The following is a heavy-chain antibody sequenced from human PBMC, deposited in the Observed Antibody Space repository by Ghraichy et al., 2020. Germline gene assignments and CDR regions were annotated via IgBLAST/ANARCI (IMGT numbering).Heavy chain of an antibody. D-gene: IGHD3-22*01. V-gene: IGHV4-31*03. CDR2: IYSSGST. CDR1: GGSINSGGYY. J-gene: IGHJ4*02. CDR3: VRYYDSSGYYRFDY. Sequence: SETLSLTCTVSGGSINSGGYYWSWIRQHPGKGLEWIGYIYSSGSTYYNPSLKSRVTISVDTSKNQFSLKLSSVTAADTAVYYCVRYYDSSGYYRFDYWGQGTLVTVSS.